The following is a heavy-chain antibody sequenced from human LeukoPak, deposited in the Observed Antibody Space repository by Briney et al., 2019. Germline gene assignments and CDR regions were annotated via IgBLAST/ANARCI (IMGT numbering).Heavy chain of an antibody. Sequence: GGSLRLSCAASGFTFSSYAMGWVRQAPGKGLEWVSAISGSGGSTYYADSVKGRFTISRDNAQNTLYLQIHSLRADDTAVYYCAKAAAYFPTDYWGQGTLVIVSS. CDR3: AKAAAYFPTDY. D-gene: IGHD2-21*01. J-gene: IGHJ4*02. V-gene: IGHV3-23*01. CDR2: ISGSGGST. CDR1: GFTFSSYA.